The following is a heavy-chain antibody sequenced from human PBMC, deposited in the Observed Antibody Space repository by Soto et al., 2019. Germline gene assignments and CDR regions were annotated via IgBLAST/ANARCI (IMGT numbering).Heavy chain of an antibody. Sequence: GGSLRLSCAASGFTFSSYAMSWVRQAPGKGLEWVSAISGSGGSTYYADSAKGRFTISRDNSKNTLYLQMNSLRAEDTAVYYCAKVNYYDSSGSEDAFDIWGQGTMVTVSS. CDR3: AKVNYYDSSGSEDAFDI. V-gene: IGHV3-23*01. CDR2: ISGSGGST. CDR1: GFTFSSYA. D-gene: IGHD3-22*01. J-gene: IGHJ3*02.